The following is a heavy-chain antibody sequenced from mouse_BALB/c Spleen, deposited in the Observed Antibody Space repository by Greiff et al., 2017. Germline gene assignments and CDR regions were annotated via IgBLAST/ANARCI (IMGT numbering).Heavy chain of an antibody. CDR1: GYTFTSYY. Sequence: VQGVESGAELVKPGASVKLSCKASGYTFTSYYMYWVKQRPGQGLEWIGEINPSNGGTNFNEKFKSKATLTVDKSSSTAYMQLSSLTSEDSAVYYCTRSDYDAWFAYWGQGTLVTVSA. D-gene: IGHD2-4*01. J-gene: IGHJ3*01. V-gene: IGHV1S81*02. CDR3: TRSDYDAWFAY. CDR2: INPSNGGT.